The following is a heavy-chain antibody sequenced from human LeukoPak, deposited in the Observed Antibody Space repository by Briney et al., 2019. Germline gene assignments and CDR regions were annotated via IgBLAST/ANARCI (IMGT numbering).Heavy chain of an antibody. CDR1: GFTFSSYS. D-gene: IGHD3-16*01. CDR2: ISSSSSYI. Sequence: PGGSLRLSCAASGFTFSSYSMNWVRQAPGKGLEWVSSISSSSSYIYYADSVKGRFTISRDNAKNSLYLQMNSLRAEDTAVYYCARGWGPSDWFDPWGQGTLDTVSS. CDR3: ARGWGPSDWFDP. V-gene: IGHV3-21*01. J-gene: IGHJ5*02.